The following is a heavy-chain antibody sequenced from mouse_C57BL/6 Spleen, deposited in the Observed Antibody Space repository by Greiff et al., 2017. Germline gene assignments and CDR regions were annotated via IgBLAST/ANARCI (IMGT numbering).Heavy chain of an antibody. CDR2: ISNGGCST. CDR1: GFTFSDYY. Sequence: VQLQESGGGLVQPGGSLKLSCAASGFTFSDYYMYWVRQTPEQRLEWVAYISNGGCSTYYPETVKGRFTISRDNAKNTLYLQMSRLKSEDTAMDYCAGFYFDVWGTGTTVTVA. CDR3: AGFYFDV. J-gene: IGHJ1*03. V-gene: IGHV5-12*01.